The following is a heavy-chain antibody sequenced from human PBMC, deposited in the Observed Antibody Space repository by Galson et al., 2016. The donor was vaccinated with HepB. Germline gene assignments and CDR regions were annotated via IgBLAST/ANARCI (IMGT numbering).Heavy chain of an antibody. V-gene: IGHV6-1*01. CDR2: TFFTSTWGK. CDR1: GDSVSGSSLA. Sequence: CAISGDSVSGSSLAWNWIRQSPSRGLEWLGRTFFTSTWGKKYAESVRSRIIINPDTSKNEFSLHLISVTHEDTAVYYCARGRLTYYAMDVWGQGTTVTVSS. D-gene: IGHD2-21*01. J-gene: IGHJ6*02. CDR3: ARGRLTYYAMDV.